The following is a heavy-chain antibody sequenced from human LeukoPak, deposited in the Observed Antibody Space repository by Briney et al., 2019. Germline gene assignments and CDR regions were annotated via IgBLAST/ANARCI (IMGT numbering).Heavy chain of an antibody. D-gene: IGHD6-19*01. CDR2: INHSGST. V-gene: IGHV4-34*01. CDR3: AGSSGWDDY. CDR1: GGSFSGYY. Sequence: SETLSLTCAVYGGSFSGYYWSWIRQPPGKGLEWIGEINHSGSTNYNPSLKSRVTISVDTSKNQFSLKLSSVTAADTAVYYCAGSSGWDDYWGQGTLVTVSS. J-gene: IGHJ4*02.